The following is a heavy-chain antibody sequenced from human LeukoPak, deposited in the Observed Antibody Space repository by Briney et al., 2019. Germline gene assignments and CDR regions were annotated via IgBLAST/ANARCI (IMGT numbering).Heavy chain of an antibody. D-gene: IGHD6-13*01. CDR3: ARVGIAAAGRVNFDY. V-gene: IGHV4-39*07. CDR1: GGSISSGTYH. Sequence: SETLSLTCTVSGGSISSGTYHWRWIRQYPGKGLEWIGSIYHSGSTYYNPSLKSRVTISVDTSKNQFSLKLSSVTAADTAVYYCARVGIAAAGRVNFDYWAREPWSPSPQ. J-gene: IGHJ4*02. CDR2: IYHSGST.